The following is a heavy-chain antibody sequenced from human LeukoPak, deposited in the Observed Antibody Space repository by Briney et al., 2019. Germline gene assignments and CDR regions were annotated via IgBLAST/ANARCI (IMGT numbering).Heavy chain of an antibody. D-gene: IGHD1-26*01. CDR2: IIHILGIA. J-gene: IGHJ4*02. CDR3: ASGLSGSLDGDY. Sequence: SVKVFCKASGGTFSSYTISWVRQAPGQGLEWMGRIIHILGIAHYAQKFQGRVTITADKSTSTAYMELSSLRSEDTAVYYCASGLSGSLDGDYWGQGTLVTVPS. CDR1: GGTFSSYT. V-gene: IGHV1-69*02.